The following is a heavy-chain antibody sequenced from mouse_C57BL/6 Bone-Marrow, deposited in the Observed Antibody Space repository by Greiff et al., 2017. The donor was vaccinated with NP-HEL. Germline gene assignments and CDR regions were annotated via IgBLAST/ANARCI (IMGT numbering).Heavy chain of an antibody. D-gene: IGHD2-5*01. Sequence: EVQLQQSGPELVKPGASVKISCKASGYSFTGYYMNWVKQSPEKSLEWIGEINPSTGGTTYNQKFKAKATLTVDKSSSTAYMQLKSLTSEDSAVYYCARYGYSNYVGYYAMDYWGQGTSVTVSS. J-gene: IGHJ4*01. CDR2: INPSTGGT. CDR3: ARYGYSNYVGYYAMDY. V-gene: IGHV1-42*01. CDR1: GYSFTGYY.